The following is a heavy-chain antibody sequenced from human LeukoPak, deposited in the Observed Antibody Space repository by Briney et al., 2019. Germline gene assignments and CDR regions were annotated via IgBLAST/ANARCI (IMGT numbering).Heavy chain of an antibody. CDR3: ARDPMDYEYAFDI. D-gene: IGHD3-22*01. J-gene: IGHJ3*02. V-gene: IGHV4-34*01. Sequence: PSETLSLTCAVYGGSFSGYYWSWIRQPPGKGLEWIGEINHSGSTNYNPSLKSRVTISVDTSKNQFSLKLSSVTAADTAVYYCARDPMDYEYAFDIWGQGTMVTVSS. CDR1: GGSFSGYY. CDR2: INHSGST.